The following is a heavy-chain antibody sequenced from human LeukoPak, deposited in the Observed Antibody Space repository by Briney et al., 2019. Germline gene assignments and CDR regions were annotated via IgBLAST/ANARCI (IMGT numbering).Heavy chain of an antibody. D-gene: IGHD6-13*01. J-gene: IGHJ4*02. CDR1: GFTFSSYH. CDR3: ARSKQLDY. CDR2: ISHGSSTI. V-gene: IGHV3-48*02. Sequence: AGGSLRLSCAASGFTFSSYHMNWVRQAPGKGLEWVSYISHGSSTIYYEDSVKGRFTISRDDAKNSLYLQMNSLRDEDTAVYYCARSKQLDYWGQGTLVTVSS.